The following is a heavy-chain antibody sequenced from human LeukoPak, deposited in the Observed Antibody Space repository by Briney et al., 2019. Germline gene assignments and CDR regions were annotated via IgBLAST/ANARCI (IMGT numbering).Heavy chain of an antibody. D-gene: IGHD3-10*01. Sequence: GGSLRLSCAAYGFTVSNNYMSWVRQAPGKGLEWVSVIYTGGSTYYADSVKDRFTISRDNSKNTLYLQMNSLRAEDTAVYYCVRDGGYYGPDSWGQGALVSVSS. CDR3: VRDGGYYGPDS. J-gene: IGHJ4*02. CDR1: GFTVSNNY. V-gene: IGHV3-66*01. CDR2: IYTGGST.